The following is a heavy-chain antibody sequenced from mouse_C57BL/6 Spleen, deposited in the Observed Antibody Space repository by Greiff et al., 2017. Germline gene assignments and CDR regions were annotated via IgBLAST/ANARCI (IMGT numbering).Heavy chain of an antibody. CDR1: GYTFTSYW. V-gene: IGHV1-64*01. Sequence: QVQLQQSGAELVKPGASVKLSCKASGYTFTSYWMHWVKQRPGQGLEWIGMIHPNSGSTNYNEKFKSKATLTVDKSSSTAYMQLSSLTSEDSAVYYGAGEPYGSSFHYYAMDYWGQGTSVTVSS. D-gene: IGHD1-1*01. J-gene: IGHJ4*01. CDR3: AGEPYGSSFHYYAMDY. CDR2: IHPNSGST.